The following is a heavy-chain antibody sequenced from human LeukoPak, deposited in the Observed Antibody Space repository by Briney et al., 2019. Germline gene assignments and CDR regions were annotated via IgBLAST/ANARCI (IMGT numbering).Heavy chain of an antibody. D-gene: IGHD6-19*01. Sequence: ASVKVSCKASGYTFTTYGITWVRQAPGQGLEWMGWISAYNGNTNYAQKFQGRVTMTIDTSTSTAYMELRSLRSDDTAVYYCVASRSGWTAEYFQHWGQGTLVTVSS. J-gene: IGHJ1*01. CDR1: GYTFTTYG. CDR3: VASRSGWTAEYFQH. CDR2: ISAYNGNT. V-gene: IGHV1-18*01.